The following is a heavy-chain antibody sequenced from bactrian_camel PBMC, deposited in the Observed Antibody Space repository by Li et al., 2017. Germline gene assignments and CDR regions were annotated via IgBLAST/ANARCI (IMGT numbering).Heavy chain of an antibody. Sequence: HVQLVESGGGSVRAGGSLRLSRTASGSTNNFRNYCMAWFRQAPGNEREWVAAIDLGGVDTYYRDSVRGRFSFSQDNAKNTLYLQMNMLKPEDTAVYYCAAKGRGYGGGYCPIRVDYTDWGQGTQVTVS. V-gene: IGHV3S1*01. CDR2: IDLGGVDT. J-gene: IGHJ4*01. CDR3: AAKGRGYGGGYCPIRVDYTD. D-gene: IGHD6*01. CDR1: GSTNNFRNYC.